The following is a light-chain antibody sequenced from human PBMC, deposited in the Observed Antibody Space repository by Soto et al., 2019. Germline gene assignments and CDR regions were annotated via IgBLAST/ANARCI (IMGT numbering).Light chain of an antibody. J-gene: IGKJ1*01. CDR1: QTISSW. V-gene: IGKV1-5*03. Sequence: IQVTQSPTSLSASVGDRVTITCRASQTISSWLAWYQQKPGKAPKLLIYKASTLKSGVPSRFSGSRSGTEFTLTISSLQPDDFATYYCQHYNSYSEAFGQGTKVDIK. CDR3: QHYNSYSEA. CDR2: KAS.